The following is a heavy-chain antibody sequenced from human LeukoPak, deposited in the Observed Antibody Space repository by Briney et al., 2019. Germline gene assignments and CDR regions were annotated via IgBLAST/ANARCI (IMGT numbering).Heavy chain of an antibody. D-gene: IGHD3-16*01. J-gene: IGHJ5*02. V-gene: IGHV1-2*02. CDR1: GYTFTGHY. Sequence: ASVKVSCKASGYTFTGHYMHWVRQAPGQGLEWMGWINPNSGGTNYAQKFQGRVTMTRDTSISTAYMELSRLRSDDTAVYYCARGGEDFNNWFDPWGQGTLVTVSS. CDR2: INPNSGGT. CDR3: ARGGEDFNNWFDP.